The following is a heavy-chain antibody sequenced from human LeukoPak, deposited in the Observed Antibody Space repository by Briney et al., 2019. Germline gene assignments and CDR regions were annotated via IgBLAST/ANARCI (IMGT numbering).Heavy chain of an antibody. V-gene: IGHV1-18*01. Sequence: GASVKVSCKAPGYTFTSYGISWVRQAPGQGLEWMGWISAYNGNTNYAQKLQGRVTMTTDTSTSTAYMELRSLRSDDTAVYYCARDFQPYCGGDCPFDYWGQGTLVTVSS. D-gene: IGHD2-21*02. J-gene: IGHJ4*02. CDR2: ISAYNGNT. CDR3: ARDFQPYCGGDCPFDY. CDR1: GYTFTSYG.